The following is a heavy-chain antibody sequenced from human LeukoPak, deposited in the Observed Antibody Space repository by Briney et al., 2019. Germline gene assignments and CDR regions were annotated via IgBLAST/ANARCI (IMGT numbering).Heavy chain of an antibody. CDR2: IHYSGST. D-gene: IGHD1/OR15-1a*01. CDR1: GGSISSGDYY. CDR3: ARGLTGPTPWGY. Sequence: SQTPSLTCTVSGGSISSGDYYWSWIRQPPGKGLEWIGYIHYSGSTYYNPSLKSRVTISVDTSKNQFSLKLSSVTAADTAVYYCARGLTGPTPWGYWGQGTLVTVSS. V-gene: IGHV4-30-4*08. J-gene: IGHJ4*02.